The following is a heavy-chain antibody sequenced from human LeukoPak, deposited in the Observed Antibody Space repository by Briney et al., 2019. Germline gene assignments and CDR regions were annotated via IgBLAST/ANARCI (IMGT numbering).Heavy chain of an antibody. J-gene: IGHJ6*03. D-gene: IGHD6-13*01. Sequence: KPSETLSLTCAVYGGSFSGYYWSWIRQPPGKGLEWIGEINHSGSTNYNPSLKSQVTISVDTSKNQFSLKLSSVTAADTAVYYCARGIAAAGVGYYYYYMDVWGKGTTVTVSS. CDR1: GGSFSGYY. V-gene: IGHV4-34*01. CDR2: INHSGST. CDR3: ARGIAAAGVGYYYYYMDV.